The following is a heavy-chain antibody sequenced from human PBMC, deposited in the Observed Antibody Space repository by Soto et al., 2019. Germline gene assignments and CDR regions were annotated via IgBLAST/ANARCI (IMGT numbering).Heavy chain of an antibody. J-gene: IGHJ4*02. Sequence: QVHLVQSGAEVKKPGASVKVSCKGSGYIFTTYGITWVRQAPGQGLEWMGWISAHNGNTNYAQKLQGRVTVTRDTSTSTAYMERRNLRADDTAGYYCARGRYGDYWGQGALVTVSS. D-gene: IGHD1-1*01. CDR2: ISAHNGNT. V-gene: IGHV1-18*01. CDR3: ARGRYGDY. CDR1: GYIFTTYG.